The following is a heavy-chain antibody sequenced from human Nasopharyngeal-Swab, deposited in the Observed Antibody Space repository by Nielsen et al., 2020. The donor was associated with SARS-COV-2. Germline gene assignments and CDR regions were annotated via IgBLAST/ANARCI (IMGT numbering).Heavy chain of an antibody. CDR1: GGTFNTHA. CDR2: INPILGIA. J-gene: IGHJ6*02. D-gene: IGHD2-21*01. Sequence: SVKVSCKASGGTFNTHAINWVRQAPAQGLEWMGRINPILGIADNAQKFQDRVTITVDKSTSTAYMELRSLTSEDTAVYYCARIHFVVGRGYFTGLDVWGQGTSVTVSS. V-gene: IGHV1-69*04. CDR3: ARIHFVVGRGYFTGLDV.